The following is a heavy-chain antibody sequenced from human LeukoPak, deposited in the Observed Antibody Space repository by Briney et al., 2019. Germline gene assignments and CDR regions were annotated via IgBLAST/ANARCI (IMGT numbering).Heavy chain of an antibody. V-gene: IGHV3-21*01. CDR2: ISSLGSYI. J-gene: IGHJ3*02. Sequence: GGSLRLSCAASGFTFDDYGMSWVRQAPGKGLEWVSCISSLGSYIYYADSVKGRFTVSRDNAKNSLYLQMNSLRAEDTAVYYCARDTGPTFYYDSSGHDAFDIWGQGTMVTVSS. CDR3: ARDTGPTFYYDSSGHDAFDI. D-gene: IGHD3-22*01. CDR1: GFTFDDYG.